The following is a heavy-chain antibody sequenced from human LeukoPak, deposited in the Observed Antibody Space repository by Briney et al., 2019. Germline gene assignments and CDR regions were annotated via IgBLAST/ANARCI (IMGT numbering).Heavy chain of an antibody. D-gene: IGHD3-22*01. CDR3: AKTRAYYYDSSGYPDY. Sequence: PGASLRLSRAASGFTFSSYAMSWVRQAPGKGLEWVSGISGSGGSTYYADSVKGRFTISRDNSKNTLYLQMNSLRAEDTAVYYCAKTRAYYYDSSGYPDYWGQGTLVTVSS. CDR1: GFTFSSYA. CDR2: ISGSGGST. V-gene: IGHV3-23*01. J-gene: IGHJ4*02.